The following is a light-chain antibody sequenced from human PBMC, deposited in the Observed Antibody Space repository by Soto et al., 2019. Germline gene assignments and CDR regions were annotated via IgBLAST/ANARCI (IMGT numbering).Light chain of an antibody. CDR2: ASS. Sequence: DMQMTQSPSSVTASVGDTVTITCRASQDILSWLAWYQQKPGEAPRLLIYASSNLQSGVPSRFSGSRSGTDFTLTISSLQPEDFATYYCQQANTFPITFGPGTRVDIK. J-gene: IGKJ3*01. V-gene: IGKV1-12*01. CDR3: QQANTFPIT. CDR1: QDILSW.